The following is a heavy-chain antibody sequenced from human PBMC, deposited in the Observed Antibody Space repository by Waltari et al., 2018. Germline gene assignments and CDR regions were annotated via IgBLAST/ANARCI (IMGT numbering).Heavy chain of an antibody. CDR3: ARDEKTLGYLDP. CDR2: INSDGSST. D-gene: IGHD2-15*01. CDR1: FTFSSYW. Sequence: FTFSSYWMHWVRQAPGKGLVWVSRINSDGSSTSYADSVKGRFTISRDNAKNTLYLQMNSLRAEDTAVYYCARDEKTLGYLDPWGQGTLVTVSS. V-gene: IGHV3-74*01. J-gene: IGHJ5*02.